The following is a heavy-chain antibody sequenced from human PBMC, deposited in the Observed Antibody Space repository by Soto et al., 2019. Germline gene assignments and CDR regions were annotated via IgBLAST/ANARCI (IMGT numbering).Heavy chain of an antibody. D-gene: IGHD6-19*01. J-gene: IGHJ4*02. CDR1: GFTFSDYY. V-gene: IGHV3-11*06. CDR2: ISSSSSYT. Sequence: GGSLRLSCAASGFTFSDYYMSWIRQAPGKGLEWVSYISSSSSYTNYADSVKGRFTISRDNAKNSLYLQMNSLRAEDTAVYYCARVYSSGWYGQGKLADYWGQGTLVTVSS. CDR3: ARVYSSGWYGQGKLADY.